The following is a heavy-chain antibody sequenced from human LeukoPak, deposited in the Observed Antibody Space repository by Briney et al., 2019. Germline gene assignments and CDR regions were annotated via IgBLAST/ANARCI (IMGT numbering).Heavy chain of an antibody. CDR3: VSDWDGY. Sequence: GGSLRLSCAASGFTFSSYTLHWVRQTPGKGLEWVALIWYDGSKKDYADSVKSRFTISRDNSKNTLYLQMNSLRAEDTAVYYCVSDWDGYWGQGTLVTVSS. CDR1: GFTFSSYT. D-gene: IGHD1-26*01. J-gene: IGHJ4*02. V-gene: IGHV3-30*04. CDR2: IWYDGSKK.